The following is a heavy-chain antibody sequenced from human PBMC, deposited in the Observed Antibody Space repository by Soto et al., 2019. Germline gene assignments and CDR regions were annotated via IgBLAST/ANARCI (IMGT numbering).Heavy chain of an antibody. Sequence: GASVKVSCKASGYTFTSYGISWVRQAPGQGLEWMGWISAYNGNTNYAQKLQGRVTMTTDTSTSTAYMELRSLRSEDTAVYYCASTVDYGGNSVYFDLWGRGTLVTAPQ. V-gene: IGHV1-18*01. CDR2: ISAYNGNT. J-gene: IGHJ2*01. CDR3: ASTVDYGGNSVYFDL. D-gene: IGHD4-17*01. CDR1: GYTFTSYG.